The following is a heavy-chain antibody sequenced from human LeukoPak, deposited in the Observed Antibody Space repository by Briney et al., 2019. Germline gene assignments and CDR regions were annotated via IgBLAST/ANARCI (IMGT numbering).Heavy chain of an antibody. Sequence: ASVKVSCKASGGTFSSYAISWVRQAPGQGLEWVGGIIPIFGTANYAQKFQGRVTITTDESTSTAYMELSSLRSEDTAVYYCATDRNDDDAFDIWGQGTMVTVSS. V-gene: IGHV1-69*05. CDR3: ATDRNDDDAFDI. CDR2: IIPIFGTA. CDR1: GGTFSSYA. D-gene: IGHD1-1*01. J-gene: IGHJ3*02.